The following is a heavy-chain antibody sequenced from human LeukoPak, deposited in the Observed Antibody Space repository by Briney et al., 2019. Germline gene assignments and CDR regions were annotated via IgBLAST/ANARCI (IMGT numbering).Heavy chain of an antibody. J-gene: IGHJ4*02. V-gene: IGHV1-8*03. Sequence: ASVKVSCKASGYTFTGYYMHWVRQAPGQGLEWMGWMNPNSGNTGYAQKFQGRVTITRNTSISTAYMELSSLRSEDTAVYYCARVQYSSSWYVDYWGQGTLVTVSS. CDR3: ARVQYSSSWYVDY. D-gene: IGHD6-13*01. CDR2: MNPNSGNT. CDR1: GYTFTGYY.